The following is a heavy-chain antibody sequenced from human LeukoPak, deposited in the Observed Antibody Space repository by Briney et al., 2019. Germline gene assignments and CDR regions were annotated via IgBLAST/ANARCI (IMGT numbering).Heavy chain of an antibody. J-gene: IGHJ5*02. Sequence: SETLSLTCAVYGESFSAYSRNWIRQSPGKGLEWIGEINHSGSTNYNPSLKSRVTISVDTSKNQTSKRQFSLKLNSVAAADTAVYYCTRERSTPGINWFDPWGQGTLVTVSS. V-gene: IGHV4-34*01. D-gene: IGHD2-2*01. CDR3: TRERSTPGINWFDP. CDR1: GESFSAYS. CDR2: INHSGST.